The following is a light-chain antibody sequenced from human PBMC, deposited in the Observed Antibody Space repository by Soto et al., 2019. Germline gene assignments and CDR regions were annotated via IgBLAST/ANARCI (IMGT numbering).Light chain of an antibody. CDR2: SNS. CDR3: AAWDDSLNARYV. V-gene: IGLV1-44*01. Sequence: QSVLTQPPSASGTPGQRVTISCSGSSSNIATKSVNWYQQLPGTAPQLLIYSNSQRYSGVPDPVSGSKSGTSATLAIRGLQSEDEADYDCAAWDDSLNARYVFGTGTKLTVL. J-gene: IGLJ1*01. CDR1: SSNIATKS.